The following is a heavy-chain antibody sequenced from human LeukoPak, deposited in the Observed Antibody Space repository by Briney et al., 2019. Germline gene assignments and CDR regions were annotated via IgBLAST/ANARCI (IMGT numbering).Heavy chain of an antibody. CDR2: IGGSSIGHST. J-gene: IGHJ4*02. D-gene: IGHD3-9*01. CDR1: GFTFSIHG. CDR3: ARDSGSLRYHD. Sequence: PGGSLRLSCVGSGFTFSIHGTNWVRQAPGKGLEWVSGIGGSSIGHSTHYADSVKGRFTISRDNSKNMVYLQMDSLRAEDTALYYCARDSGSLRYHDWGQGALVTVSS. V-gene: IGHV3-23*01.